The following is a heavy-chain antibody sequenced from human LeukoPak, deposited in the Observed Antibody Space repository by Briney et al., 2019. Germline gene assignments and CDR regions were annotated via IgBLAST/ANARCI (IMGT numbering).Heavy chain of an antibody. J-gene: IGHJ4*02. CDR3: ATDLGGLGESYSFDY. D-gene: IGHD3-16*01. CDR1: GYTLTELS. CDR2: FDPEDGET. V-gene: IGHV1-24*01. Sequence: ASVKVSCKVSGYTLTELSMHWVRQAPGKGLEWMGGFDPEDGETIYAQKFQGRVTMTEDTSTDTAYMELSSLRSEDTAVYYCATDLGGLGESYSFDYWGQGTLVTVSS.